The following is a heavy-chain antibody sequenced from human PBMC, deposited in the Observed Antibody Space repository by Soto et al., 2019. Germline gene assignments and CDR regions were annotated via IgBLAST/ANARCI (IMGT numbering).Heavy chain of an antibody. CDR3: AKDMGYCSSTSCYGREKN. D-gene: IGHD2-2*01. J-gene: IGHJ4*02. V-gene: IGHV3-30*18. Sequence: GGSLRLSCAASGFTFSSYGMHWVRQAPGKGLEWVAVISYDGSNKYYADTVKGRFTISRDNSKNTLYLQMNSLRAEDTAVYYCAKDMGYCSSTSCYGREKNWGQGTLVTVSS. CDR2: ISYDGSNK. CDR1: GFTFSSYG.